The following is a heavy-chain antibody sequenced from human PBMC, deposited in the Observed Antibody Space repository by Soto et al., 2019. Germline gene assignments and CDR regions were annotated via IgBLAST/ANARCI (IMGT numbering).Heavy chain of an antibody. D-gene: IGHD1-7*01. CDR3: AIDKNWNYEGRFGMDV. CDR1: GDSVSSNRAA. V-gene: IGHV6-1*01. Sequence: QVLLQQSGPGLVTPSQTLSLTCAISGDSVSSNRAAWHWIRQSPSRGLEWLGRTYYRSKWYNAYAVSVKSRITINPDTSKNQFALQLSSVTPEDTAVYYCAIDKNWNYEGRFGMDVWGQGTTVTVSS. J-gene: IGHJ6*02. CDR2: TYYRSKWYN.